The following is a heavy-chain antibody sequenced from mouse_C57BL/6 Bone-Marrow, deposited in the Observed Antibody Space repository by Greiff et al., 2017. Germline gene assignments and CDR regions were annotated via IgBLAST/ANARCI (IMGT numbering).Heavy chain of an antibody. Sequence: EVKLVESGGGLVKPGGSLKLSCAASGFTFSSYTMSWVRQTPEKRLEWVATISGGGGNTYYQDSVKGRFTISSDNAKNTLYLQMSSLMSEDTALYYCARQYLLLQRYFDYWGQGTTLTVSS. J-gene: IGHJ2*01. CDR2: ISGGGGNT. D-gene: IGHD1-1*01. CDR1: GFTFSSYT. CDR3: ARQYLLLQRYFDY. V-gene: IGHV5-9*01.